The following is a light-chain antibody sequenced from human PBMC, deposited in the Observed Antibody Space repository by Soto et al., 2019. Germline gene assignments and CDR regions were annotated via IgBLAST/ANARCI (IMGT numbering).Light chain of an antibody. V-gene: IGKV2-30*01. CDR1: QSLVYSDGNTY. CDR3: MQGTNPFT. CDR2: KVS. Sequence: DVVITQSRVCLAFTLGQPASISCRSSQSLVYSDGNTYLNWFQQRPGQSPRRLIYKVSNRDSGVPDRFSGSGSGTDFTLKISSVEAEEVGIYDCMQGTNPFTGGPGTRREIK. J-gene: IGKJ5*01.